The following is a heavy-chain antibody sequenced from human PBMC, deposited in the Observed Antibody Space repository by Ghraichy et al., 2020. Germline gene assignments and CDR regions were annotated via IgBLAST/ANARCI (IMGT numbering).Heavy chain of an antibody. CDR3: VTGASTYYRTSYFYAMDV. D-gene: IGHD1-14*01. CDR1: GGSISSSNG. V-gene: IGHV4-4*02. J-gene: IGHJ6*02. Sequence: SETLSLTCAVSGGSISSSNGWSWVRQPPGKGLEWIGEIYHSGSTNHNPSLKSRVTISVDKSKNQFSLKLSSVTAADTAVYYCVTGASTYYRTSYFYAMDVWGQWTTVTVSS. CDR2: IYHSGST.